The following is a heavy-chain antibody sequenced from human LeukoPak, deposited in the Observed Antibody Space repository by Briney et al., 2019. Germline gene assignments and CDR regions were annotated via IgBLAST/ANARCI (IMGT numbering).Heavy chain of an antibody. CDR2: IKSKTDGGTT. V-gene: IGHV3-15*01. CDR1: GFTFSNAW. Sequence: PGGSLRLSCAASGFTFSNAWMSWVRQAPGKGLEWVGRIKSKTDGGTTDYAAPVKGRFTISRDDSKNTLYLQMNSLKTEDTAVYYCTTELPIFDILTGYLKHYFDYWGQGTLVTVSS. D-gene: IGHD3-9*01. CDR3: TTELPIFDILTGYLKHYFDY. J-gene: IGHJ4*02.